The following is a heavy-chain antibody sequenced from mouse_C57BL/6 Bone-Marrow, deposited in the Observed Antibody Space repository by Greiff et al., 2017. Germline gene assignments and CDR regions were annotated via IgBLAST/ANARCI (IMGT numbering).Heavy chain of an antibody. V-gene: IGHV1-55*01. CDR1: GYTFTSYW. CDR3: ARKGGSSGQALFAY. CDR2: IYPGSGST. J-gene: IGHJ3*01. Sequence: QVQLQQSGAELVKPGASVKMSCKASGYTFTSYWIPWVKQRPGQGLEWIGDIYPGSGSTNYNQKFKSKATLTVDTSSSTAYMQLSSLTSEDSAVDYCARKGGSSGQALFAYWGQGTLVTVSA. D-gene: IGHD3-2*02.